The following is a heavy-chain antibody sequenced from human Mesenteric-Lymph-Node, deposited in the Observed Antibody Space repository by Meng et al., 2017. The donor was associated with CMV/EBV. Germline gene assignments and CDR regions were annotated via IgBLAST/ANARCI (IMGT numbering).Heavy chain of an antibody. Sequence: GESLKISCAPSGFTFSNYEMMWVRQAPGKGLEWISCISSSGNTKYYADSVKGRFTISRENAKNSLYLQMNSLRAEDTAVYYCASADYGDYYFDYWGQGTLVTVSS. D-gene: IGHD4-17*01. CDR1: GFTFSNYE. V-gene: IGHV3-48*03. J-gene: IGHJ4*02. CDR2: ISSSGNTK. CDR3: ASADYGDYYFDY.